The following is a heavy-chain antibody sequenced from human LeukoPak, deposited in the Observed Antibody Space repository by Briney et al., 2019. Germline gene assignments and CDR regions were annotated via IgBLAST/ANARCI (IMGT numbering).Heavy chain of an antibody. Sequence: APVKVSCKASGYTFSGYYMHWVRQAPGQGLEWMGWINPNSGGTNYAQKFQGRVTMTRDTSISTAYMGLTRLRSDDTAVYYCARDGYGYCSSISCYEWFDPWGQGTLVTVSS. CDR3: ARDGYGYCSSISCYEWFDP. J-gene: IGHJ5*02. CDR2: INPNSGGT. D-gene: IGHD2-2*01. CDR1: GYTFSGYY. V-gene: IGHV1-2*02.